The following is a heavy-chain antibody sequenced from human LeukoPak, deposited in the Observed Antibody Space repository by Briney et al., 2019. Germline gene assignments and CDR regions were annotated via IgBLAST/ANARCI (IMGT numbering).Heavy chain of an antibody. Sequence: ASVKVSCKASGGTFSSYAISWVRQAPGQGLEWMGGIIPIFGTANYAQKFQGRVTITADESTSTAYMELRRLRSDDTAVYYCARDQYYYDSNGIDYWGQGTLVTVSS. CDR1: GGTFSSYA. V-gene: IGHV1-69*13. J-gene: IGHJ4*02. CDR3: ARDQYYYDSNGIDY. D-gene: IGHD3-22*01. CDR2: IIPIFGTA.